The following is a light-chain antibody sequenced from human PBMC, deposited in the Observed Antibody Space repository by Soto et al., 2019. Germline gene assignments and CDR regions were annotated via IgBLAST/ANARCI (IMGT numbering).Light chain of an antibody. V-gene: IGLV2-11*01. Sequence: QSALTQPRSVSGSPGQSVTMSCTGTSSDVGGYNYVSWYQQHLGKAPKVIIYDVTKRPSGVPDRFSGSKSDNTASLTISGLQADDEADYYCCSYAGSYTYVFGTGTKLTVL. CDR2: DVT. CDR3: CSYAGSYTYV. J-gene: IGLJ1*01. CDR1: SSDVGGYNY.